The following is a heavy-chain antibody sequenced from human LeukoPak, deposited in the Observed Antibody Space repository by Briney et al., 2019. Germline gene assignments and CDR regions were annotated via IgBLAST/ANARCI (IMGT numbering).Heavy chain of an antibody. J-gene: IGHJ6*03. D-gene: IGHD3-10*01. CDR1: GGSISSSSYY. CDR2: TYYSGST. Sequence: SETLSLTCTVSGGSISSSSYYWAWIRQPPGKGLEWIGSTYYSGSTYYKPSLKSRVTISVDTSKNQFSLKLSSVTAADTAVYYCARKGNYYYYMDVWGKGTTVTVSS. CDR3: ARKGNYYYYMDV. V-gene: IGHV4-39*07.